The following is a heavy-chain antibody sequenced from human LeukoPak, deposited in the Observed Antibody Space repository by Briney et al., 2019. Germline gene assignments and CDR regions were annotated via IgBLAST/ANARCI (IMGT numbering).Heavy chain of an antibody. CDR2: IIPILGIA. V-gene: IGHV1-69*04. J-gene: IGHJ6*02. CDR1: GGTFSSYA. Sequence: SVKVSCKASGGTFSSYAISWVRQAPGQGLEWMGRIIPILGIANYAQKFQGRVTITADKSTSTAYMELSSLRSEDTAVYYCARDLHYDFWSGLGMDVWGQGTTVTVSS. D-gene: IGHD3-3*01. CDR3: ARDLHYDFWSGLGMDV.